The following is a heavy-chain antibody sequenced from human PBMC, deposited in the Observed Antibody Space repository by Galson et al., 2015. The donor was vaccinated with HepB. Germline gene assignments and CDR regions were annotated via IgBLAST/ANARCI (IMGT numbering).Heavy chain of an antibody. Sequence: SVKVSCKASGYSFTRYAMHWVRQAPGQRLEWMGWINAGNGDTKYSQKFQDRVTITRDTSASTVYMEVSSLRSEDTAVYYCARGAAGIKTPYGVDVWGQGTTVTVSS. CDR3: ARGAAGIKTPYGVDV. D-gene: IGHD6-13*01. CDR1: GYSFTRYA. CDR2: INAGNGDT. V-gene: IGHV1-3*01. J-gene: IGHJ6*02.